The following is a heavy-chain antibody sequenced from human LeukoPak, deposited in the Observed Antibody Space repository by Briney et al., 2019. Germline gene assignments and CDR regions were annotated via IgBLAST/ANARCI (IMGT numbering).Heavy chain of an antibody. D-gene: IGHD6-13*01. CDR3: ARAPRVAAAGKWLDY. CDR2: IGTGGST. V-gene: IGHV3-23*01. J-gene: IGHJ4*02. CDR1: GFTLISFA. Sequence: GGSLRLSCAASGFTLISFAMSWVRQAPGKGLDWVAAIGTGGSTYYADSVKGRFTISRDNSKNTLHLQMNSLRAEDTALYYCARAPRVAAAGKWLDYWGQGTLVTVSS.